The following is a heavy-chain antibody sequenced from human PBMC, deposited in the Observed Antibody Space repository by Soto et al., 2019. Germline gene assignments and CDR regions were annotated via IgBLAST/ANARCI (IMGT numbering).Heavy chain of an antibody. CDR1: GGSFSGYY. Sequence: QVQLQQWGAGLLKPSETLSLTCAVYGGSFSGYYWSWIRQPPGKGLEWIGEINHSGSTNYNPSLKSRVTISVETSKNQFSLKLSSVTAADTAVYYCARVVRYGGYQRPPDHWGQGTLVTVSS. V-gene: IGHV4-34*01. D-gene: IGHD5-12*01. CDR3: ARVVRYGGYQRPPDH. J-gene: IGHJ4*02. CDR2: INHSGST.